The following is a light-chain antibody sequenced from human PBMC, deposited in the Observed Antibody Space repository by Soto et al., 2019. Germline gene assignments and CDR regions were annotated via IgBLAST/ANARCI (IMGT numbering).Light chain of an antibody. J-gene: IGLJ1*01. CDR3: RSYSISTADL. Sequence: QSALTQPASVSGSPGQSITISCTGTSSDVGGYDYVSWYQLHPGKAPKLMVFEVSNRPSGVSYRFSGSKSGNTASLTISGLQAEDEADYFCRSYSISTADLCGYGTKSPX. V-gene: IGLV2-14*01. CDR1: SSDVGGYDY. CDR2: EVS.